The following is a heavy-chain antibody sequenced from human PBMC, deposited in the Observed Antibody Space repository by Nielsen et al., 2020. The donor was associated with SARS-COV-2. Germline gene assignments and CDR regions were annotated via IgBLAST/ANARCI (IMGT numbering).Heavy chain of an antibody. V-gene: IGHV3-23*01. D-gene: IGHD6-13*01. CDR1: GFTFSSYA. J-gene: IGHJ6*02. Sequence: GESLKISCAASGFTFSSYAMSWVRQAPGKGLERVSAISGSGGSTYYADSVKGRFTISRDNSKNTLYLQMNSLRAEDTAVYYCAKIDSSSWLYYYYGMDVWGQGTTVTVSS. CDR2: ISGSGGST. CDR3: AKIDSSSWLYYYYGMDV.